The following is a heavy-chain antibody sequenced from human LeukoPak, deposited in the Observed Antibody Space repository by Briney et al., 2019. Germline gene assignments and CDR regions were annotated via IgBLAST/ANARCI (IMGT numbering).Heavy chain of an antibody. D-gene: IGHD1-14*01. CDR2: ISAYNGNT. CDR3: ARDNPPGYFDY. Sequence: EASVKVSCKASGYTFTSYGISWVRQAPGQGLEWMGWISAYNGNTNYAQKLQGRVTMTRDTSTSTVYMELSSLRSEDTAVYYCARDNPPGYFDYWGQGTLVTVSS. V-gene: IGHV1-18*01. CDR1: GYTFTSYG. J-gene: IGHJ4*02.